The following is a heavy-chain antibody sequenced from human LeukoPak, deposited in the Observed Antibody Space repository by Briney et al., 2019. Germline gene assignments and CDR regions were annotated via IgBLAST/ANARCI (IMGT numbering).Heavy chain of an antibody. V-gene: IGHV3-21*01. Sequence: GGSLRLSCAASGFTFSSYSMNAVRRAPREGVGWVSSISSSSGYRYYADSVKGRFTISRDNTKNSLYLQMNSLRAEDTAVYYCARVITMVVPGMDVWGKGTTVTVSS. D-gene: IGHD3-22*01. J-gene: IGHJ6*04. CDR1: GFTFSSYS. CDR2: ISSSSGYR. CDR3: ARVITMVVPGMDV.